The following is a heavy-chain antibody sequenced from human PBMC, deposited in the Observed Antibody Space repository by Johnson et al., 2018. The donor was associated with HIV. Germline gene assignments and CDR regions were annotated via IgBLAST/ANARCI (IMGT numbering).Heavy chain of an antibody. V-gene: IGHV3-48*04. CDR1: GFTFRDYG. J-gene: IGHJ3*02. D-gene: IGHD3-22*01. CDR2: ISSGGSTK. CDR3: ARGRPSGSHDAFDI. Sequence: MQLVESGGGVVQPRGSLRLSCAASGFTFRDYGMHWVRQAPGKGLELISYISSGGSTKYYADSVKGRFTISRDNAKNSLYLQMNSLRAEDTAVYYCARGRPSGSHDAFDIWGQGTMVTVSS.